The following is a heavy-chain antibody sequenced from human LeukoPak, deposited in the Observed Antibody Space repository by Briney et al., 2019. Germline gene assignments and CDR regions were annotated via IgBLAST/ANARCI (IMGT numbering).Heavy chain of an antibody. J-gene: IGHJ4*02. V-gene: IGHV3-23*01. CDR3: AKDMTMIVVVTLFDY. Sequence: GGSLRLSCAASGFTFSSYAMSWVRQAPGKGLEWVSAISGSGGSTYYADSVKGRFTISRDNSKNTLYLQMNSLRAEDTAVYYCAKDMTMIVVVTLFDYWRQGTLVTVSS. D-gene: IGHD3-22*01. CDR2: ISGSGGST. CDR1: GFTFSSYA.